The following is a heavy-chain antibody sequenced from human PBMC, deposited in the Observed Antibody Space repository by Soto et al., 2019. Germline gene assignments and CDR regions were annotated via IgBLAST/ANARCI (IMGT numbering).Heavy chain of an antibody. Sequence: QVQLVQSGAEVKKPGASVKVSCKASGYTFTSYAMHWVRQAPGQRLEWMGWINAGNGNTKYSQKFQGRVTRNRDTSASTAYMELSSLRTEDTDVYYCASHYSSGVDYGMDVWGQGTTVTVSS. CDR2: INAGNGNT. V-gene: IGHV1-3*01. J-gene: IGHJ6*02. CDR1: GYTFTSYA. CDR3: ASHYSSGVDYGMDV. D-gene: IGHD6-19*01.